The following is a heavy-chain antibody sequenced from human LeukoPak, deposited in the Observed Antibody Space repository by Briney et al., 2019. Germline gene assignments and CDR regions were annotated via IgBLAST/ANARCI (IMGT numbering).Heavy chain of an antibody. V-gene: IGHV4-39*07. CDR2: IYYSGST. CDR3: ATSRTHSGYDT. Sequence: SETLSLTCTVSGGSISSSSYYWGWIRQPPGKGLEWIGSIYYSGSTYYNPSLKSRVTISVDTSKNQFSLKLSSVTAADTAVYYCATSRTHSGYDTWGQGTLVTVSS. D-gene: IGHD5-12*01. CDR1: GGSISSSSYY. J-gene: IGHJ4*02.